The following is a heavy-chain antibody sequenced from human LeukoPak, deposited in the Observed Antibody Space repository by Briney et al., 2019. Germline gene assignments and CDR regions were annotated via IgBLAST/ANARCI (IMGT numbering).Heavy chain of an antibody. CDR1: GFTFSHYG. CDR2: IRYDGSNN. Sequence: SGGSLRLSCAASGFTFSHYGMHWVRQAPGKGLDWVAFIRYDGSNNYYADSVKGRFTISRDNSKNTLYLQMNSLRTEDTAVYYCARETAYYFDYWGQGTLVTVSS. V-gene: IGHV3-30*02. J-gene: IGHJ4*02. CDR3: ARETAYYFDY. D-gene: IGHD2-21*02.